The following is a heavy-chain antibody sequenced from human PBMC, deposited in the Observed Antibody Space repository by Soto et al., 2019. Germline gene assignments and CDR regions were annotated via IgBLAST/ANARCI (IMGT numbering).Heavy chain of an antibody. CDR3: ARDHYGDYWFDP. D-gene: IGHD4-17*01. J-gene: IGHJ5*02. V-gene: IGHV1-8*02. Sequence: ASVKVSCKAAGYTFTSYPMHWVRQATGQGLEWMGWMNPNSGNTGYAQKFQGRVTMTRNTSISTAYMELSSLRSEDTAVYYCARDHYGDYWFDPWGQGTLVTVSS. CDR2: MNPNSGNT. CDR1: GYTFTSYP.